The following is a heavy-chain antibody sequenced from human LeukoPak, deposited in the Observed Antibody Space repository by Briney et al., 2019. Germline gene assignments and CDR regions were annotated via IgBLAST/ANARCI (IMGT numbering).Heavy chain of an antibody. Sequence: GGSLRLSCAAPGFTVSNNYMSWVRQAPGKGLEWVSVIHSGGTTNYADSVQGRFTISRDNSKTTVYLHMNSLRAGDTAVYYCARDSDSGYGPFASWGQGTLVTVSS. CDR2: IHSGGTT. CDR1: GFTVSNNY. J-gene: IGHJ4*02. V-gene: IGHV3-53*01. CDR3: ARDSDSGYGPFAS. D-gene: IGHD5-12*01.